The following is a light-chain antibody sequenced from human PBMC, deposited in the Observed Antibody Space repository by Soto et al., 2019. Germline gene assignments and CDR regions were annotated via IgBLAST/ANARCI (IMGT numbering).Light chain of an antibody. Sequence: EMVMTQSPAILSVSPGESATLSCRASQSVNSNYLAWYQQHPGQPPRLLIYDASNRATGIPARFSGSGSGTDFTLTISSLQSEDFGLYYCHQYNNFWTFGQGTKVDIK. CDR1: QSVNSN. CDR2: DAS. V-gene: IGKV3D-15*01. CDR3: HQYNNFWT. J-gene: IGKJ1*01.